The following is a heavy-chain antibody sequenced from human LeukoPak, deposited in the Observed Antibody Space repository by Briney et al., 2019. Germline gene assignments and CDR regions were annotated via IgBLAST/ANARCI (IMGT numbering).Heavy chain of an antibody. D-gene: IGHD3-10*01. Sequence: SGGSLRLSCAVSGFTFNTYGIHWVRQTPGKGLEWVALISYDGSNKYYADSVKGRFTISRDNSKNTLYLQMNSLRAQDTAAYYCARAGNFGGDDYWGQGTLVTVSS. V-gene: IGHV3-30*03. CDR1: GFTFNTYG. J-gene: IGHJ4*02. CDR3: ARAGNFGGDDY. CDR2: ISYDGSNK.